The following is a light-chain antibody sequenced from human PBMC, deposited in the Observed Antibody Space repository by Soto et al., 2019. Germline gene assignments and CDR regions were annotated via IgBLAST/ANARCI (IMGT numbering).Light chain of an antibody. CDR2: AAS. CDR3: QQYSSYSPLT. CDR1: QSISNY. J-gene: IGKJ4*01. V-gene: IGKV1-39*01. Sequence: DIQMTQSPSSLSASVGDRVTITCRASQSISNYLNWYQQKPGRAPKLLIYAASSLQSGVPSRFSGSGSGTDFTLTINSLQPEDFATYYCQQYSSYSPLTFGGGTKVDIK.